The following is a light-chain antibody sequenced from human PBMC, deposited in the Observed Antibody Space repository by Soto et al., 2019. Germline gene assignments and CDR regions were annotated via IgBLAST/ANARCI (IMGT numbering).Light chain of an antibody. CDR1: QSVSSSY. CDR3: QQYGSSPLT. J-gene: IGKJ2*01. Sequence: IVLTQSPGTLSLSPGERATLSCRASQSVSSSYLAWYQHKPGQAPRLLIYDASSRATGIPDRFSGSGSGTDFTLTISRLEPEDFAVYYCQQYGSSPLTFGQGTKREIK. V-gene: IGKV3-20*01. CDR2: DAS.